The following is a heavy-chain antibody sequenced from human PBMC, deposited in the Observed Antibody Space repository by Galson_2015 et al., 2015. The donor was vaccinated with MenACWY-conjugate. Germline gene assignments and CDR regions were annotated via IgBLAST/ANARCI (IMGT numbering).Heavy chain of an antibody. J-gene: IGHJ4*02. CDR3: ARDTGCSSSSCYYSFAY. V-gene: IGHV3-7*03. CDR1: GFTFSSYW. CDR2: IKQDGSEK. D-gene: IGHD2-2*01. Sequence: SLRLSCAASGFTFSSYWMSWVRQAPGKGLEWVANIKQDGSEKYYVDSVKGRFTISRDNAKNSLSLQMNRLRAEDTAVYYCARDTGCSSSSCYYSFAYWGQGPLVTVSS.